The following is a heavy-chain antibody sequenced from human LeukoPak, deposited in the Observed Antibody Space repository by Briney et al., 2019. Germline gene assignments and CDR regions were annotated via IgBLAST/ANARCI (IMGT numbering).Heavy chain of an antibody. CDR1: GFTCGDYT. D-gene: IGHD4-23*01. CDR3: TRDFFSRGDSGGYYYGMDV. J-gene: IGHJ6*02. Sequence: GGSLRLSCTASGFTCGDYTMTWVRQAPGKGLEWVGFDRSKAYGGTTEYAASVKGRFTISRDDSKSIAYLQMNSLKTEDTAVYYCTRDFFSRGDSGGYYYGMDVWGQGTTVTVSS. V-gene: IGHV3-49*04. CDR2: DRSKAYGGTT.